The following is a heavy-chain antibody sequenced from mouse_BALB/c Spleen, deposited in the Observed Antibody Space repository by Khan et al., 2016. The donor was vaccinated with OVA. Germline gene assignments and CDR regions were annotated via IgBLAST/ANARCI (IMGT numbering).Heavy chain of an antibody. CDR3: ARENYYGRTCYAMDY. CDR1: GYTFTSYW. J-gene: IGHJ4*01. D-gene: IGHD1-1*01. Sequence: DLVKPGASVKLSCKASGYTFTSYWINWIKQRPGQGLEWIGRISPGSGSTNYDEMFKGKATLTVDSSSSKAGIQLSSLSYEHSAVYFCARENYYGRTCYAMDYWGQGTSGTVSS. CDR2: ISPGSGST. V-gene: IGHV1S41*01.